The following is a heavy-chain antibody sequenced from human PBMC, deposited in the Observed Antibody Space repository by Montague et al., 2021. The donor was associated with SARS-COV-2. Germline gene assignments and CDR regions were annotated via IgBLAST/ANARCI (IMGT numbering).Heavy chain of an antibody. J-gene: IGHJ5*02. V-gene: IGHV6-1*01. CDR3: ARDDPYCTNGVCYTVNWFDP. CDR1: GDSVSSNSAA. CDR2: SYYRSKWYN. Sequence: CAISGDSVSSNSAAWNWIRQSPSIGLERQGRSYYRSKWYNDYAVSVKSRITINPDTSKNQFSLQLNSVTPEDTAVYYCARDDPYCTNGVCYTVNWFDPWGQGTLVTVSS. D-gene: IGHD2-8*01.